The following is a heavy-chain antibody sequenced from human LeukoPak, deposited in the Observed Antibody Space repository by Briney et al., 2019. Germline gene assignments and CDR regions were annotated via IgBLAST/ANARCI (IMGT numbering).Heavy chain of an antibody. CDR1: GFTFSSYA. J-gene: IGHJ6*03. V-gene: IGHV3-30*04. CDR2: ISYDGSNK. D-gene: IGHD4-17*01. CDR3: ARGGDYGPYYYYMDV. Sequence: GGSLRLSCAASGFTFSSYAMHWVRQAPGKGLEWVAVISYDGSNKYYADSVKGRLTISRDNSKNTLYLQMNSLRAEDTAVYYCARGGDYGPYYYYMDVWGKGTTVTVSS.